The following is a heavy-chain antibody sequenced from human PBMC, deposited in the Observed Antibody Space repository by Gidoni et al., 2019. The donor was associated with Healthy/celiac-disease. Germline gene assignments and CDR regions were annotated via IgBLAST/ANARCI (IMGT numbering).Heavy chain of an antibody. V-gene: IGHV4-59*01. CDR3: ARDNRYCSSTSCYLGAFDI. Sequence: QVQLQESGPGLVKPSETLSLTCTVSGGSLSSYYWSWIRQPPGKGLEWIGYIYYSGSTNYNPSLKSRVTISVDTSKNQFSLKLSSVTAADTAVYYCARDNRYCSSTSCYLGAFDIWGQGTMVTVSS. J-gene: IGHJ3*02. D-gene: IGHD2-2*01. CDR1: GGSLSSYY. CDR2: IYYSGST.